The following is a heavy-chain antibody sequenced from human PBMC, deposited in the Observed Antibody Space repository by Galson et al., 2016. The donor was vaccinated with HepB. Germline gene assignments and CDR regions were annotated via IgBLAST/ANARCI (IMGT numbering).Heavy chain of an antibody. CDR3: ARDDYTFRSLFVGTTVMLLAFDI. V-gene: IGHV3-30*04. D-gene: IGHD1-1*01. Sequence: WVRQAPGKGLEWVAVLSYDGTNNYYADSVKGRFTISRDNSKNTLYLQMNRLRAEDTAVYYCARDDYTFRSLFVGTTVMLLAFDIWGQGTMVTVSS. J-gene: IGHJ3*02. CDR2: LSYDGTNN.